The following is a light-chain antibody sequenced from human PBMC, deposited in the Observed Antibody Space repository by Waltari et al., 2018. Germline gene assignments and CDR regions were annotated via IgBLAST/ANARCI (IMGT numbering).Light chain of an antibody. CDR2: HAS. J-gene: IGKJ1*01. CDR1: QTIGLS. V-gene: IGKV3-15*01. CDR3: QQYNNWPPGT. Sequence: TVVTQSQATLSVSPGERASLSFRTSQTIGLSLAWYQQKPGQAPRLLIDHASTRATGIPARFSGSGSESEFTLTISSLQSEDVAVYYCQQYNNWPPGTFGQGTRVEI.